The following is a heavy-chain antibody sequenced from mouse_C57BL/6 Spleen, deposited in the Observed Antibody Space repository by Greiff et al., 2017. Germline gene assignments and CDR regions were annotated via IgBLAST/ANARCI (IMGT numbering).Heavy chain of an antibody. CDR1: GYTFTSYW. CDR3: ARYDGPYAMDC. CDR2: IYPGDGDT. V-gene: IGHV1-80*01. J-gene: IGHJ4*01. D-gene: IGHD2-3*01. Sequence: QVQLQQSGAELAKPGASVKLSCKASGYTFTSYWMHWVKQRPGKGLEWIGQIYPGDGDTNYNGKFKGKATLTADKSSSTAYMQLSSLTSEDSAVYFCARYDGPYAMDCWGQGTSVTVSS.